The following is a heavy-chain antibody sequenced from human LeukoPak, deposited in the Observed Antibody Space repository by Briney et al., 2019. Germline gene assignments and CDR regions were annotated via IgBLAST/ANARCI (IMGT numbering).Heavy chain of an antibody. J-gene: IGHJ5*02. CDR2: INPSGGST. V-gene: IGHV1-46*01. CDR3: ARGGGGYGDYTP. Sequence: ASVKVSCKASGYTFTSYYMHWVRQAPGQGLEWMGIINPSGGSTSYAQKFQGRVTMTRDTSTSIVYMELSSLRSGDTAVYYCARGGGGYGDYTPWGQGTLVTVSS. D-gene: IGHD4-17*01. CDR1: GYTFTSYY.